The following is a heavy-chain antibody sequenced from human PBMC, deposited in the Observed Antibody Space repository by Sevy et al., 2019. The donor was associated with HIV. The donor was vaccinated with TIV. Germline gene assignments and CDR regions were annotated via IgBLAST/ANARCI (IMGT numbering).Heavy chain of an antibody. CDR3: ARAPYDILTGYSKQKRNCYYYYYMDV. CDR2: IYYSGST. Sequence: SETLSLTCTVSGGSVSSGSYYWSWIRQPPGKGLEWIGYIYYSGSTNYNPSLKSRVTISVDTSKNQFSLKLSSVTAADTAVYYCARAPYDILTGYSKQKRNCYYYYYMDVWGKGTTVTVSS. V-gene: IGHV4-61*01. CDR1: GGSVSSGSYY. D-gene: IGHD3-9*01. J-gene: IGHJ6*03.